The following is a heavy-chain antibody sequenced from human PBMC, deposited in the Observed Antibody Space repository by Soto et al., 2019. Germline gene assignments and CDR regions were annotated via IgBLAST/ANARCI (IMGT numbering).Heavy chain of an antibody. V-gene: IGHV3-74*01. CDR1: GFPFSYYW. CDR3: AREYYGLLTGYYTDC. CDR2: ISGDGVTT. D-gene: IGHD3-9*01. Sequence: EVQLVESGGDLVQRGGSLRLSCAASGFPFSYYWMHWVRHTPGKGLDWVARISGDGVTTYYADSVTGRFTVSRDNAKNTLSLQISGLRAEYTAVYYCAREYYGLLTGYYTDCWCQGTLVSVSS. J-gene: IGHJ4*02.